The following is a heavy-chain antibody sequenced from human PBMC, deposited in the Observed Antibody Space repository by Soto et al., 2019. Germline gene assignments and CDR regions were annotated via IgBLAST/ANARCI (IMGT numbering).Heavy chain of an antibody. CDR1: GYTFTSYG. Sequence: ASVKVSCKASGYTFTSYGISWVRQAPGQGLEWMGWISAYNGNTNYAQKLQGRVTTTTDTSTSTAYMELRSLRSDDTAVYYCARDTFGGVAMLSRFDYWGQGTLVTVSS. CDR3: ARDTFGGVAMLSRFDY. CDR2: ISAYNGNT. D-gene: IGHD3-16*01. V-gene: IGHV1-18*04. J-gene: IGHJ4*02.